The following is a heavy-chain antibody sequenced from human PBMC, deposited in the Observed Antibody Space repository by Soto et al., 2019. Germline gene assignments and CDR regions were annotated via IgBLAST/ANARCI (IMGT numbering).Heavy chain of an antibody. J-gene: IGHJ1*01. CDR2: INAGNGNT. CDR3: ARGYCSGGSCYYQYFQH. D-gene: IGHD2-15*01. CDR1: GYTFTSYA. Sequence: QVQLVQSGAEVKKPGASVKVSCKASGYTFTSYAMHWVRQAPGQRLERMGWINAGNGNTKYSQKFHGRVTITRDTSASTAYMELSSLRSEYTAVYYCARGYCSGGSCYYQYFQHWGQGTLVTVSS. V-gene: IGHV1-3*01.